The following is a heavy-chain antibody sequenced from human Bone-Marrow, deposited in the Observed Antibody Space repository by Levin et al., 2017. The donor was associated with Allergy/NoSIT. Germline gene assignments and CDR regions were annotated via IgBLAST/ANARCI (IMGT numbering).Heavy chain of an antibody. V-gene: IGHV3-53*01. Sequence: GGSLRLSCAASGFTVSSNYMSWVRQAPGKGLEWVSVIYSGGSTYYADSVKGRFTISRDNSKNTLYLQMNSLRAEDTAVYYCASHLGVDTAMEVQYWGQGTLVTVSS. D-gene: IGHD5-18*01. J-gene: IGHJ4*02. CDR2: IYSGGST. CDR3: ASHLGVDTAMEVQY. CDR1: GFTVSSNY.